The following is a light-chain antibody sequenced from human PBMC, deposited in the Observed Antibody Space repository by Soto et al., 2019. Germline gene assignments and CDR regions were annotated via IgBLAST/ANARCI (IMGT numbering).Light chain of an antibody. J-gene: IGLJ1*01. V-gene: IGLV1-51*02. Sequence: SVLTQPPSVSAAPGQKVTISCSGSSSNIGNNYVSWYQQLPGTAPKLLIYENNKRPSGIPDRSSGSKSGTSATLGITGLQTGDEADYYCGTWDSSLSAGVFGTGTKVTV. CDR3: GTWDSSLSAGV. CDR2: ENN. CDR1: SSNIGNNY.